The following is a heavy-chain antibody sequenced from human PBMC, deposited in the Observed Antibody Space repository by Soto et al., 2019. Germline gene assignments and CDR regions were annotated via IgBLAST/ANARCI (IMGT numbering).Heavy chain of an antibody. CDR1: GFTFSSYG. CDR2: ISYDGSNK. Sequence: GGSLRLSCAASGFTFSSYGMHWVRQAPGKGLEWVAVISYDGSNKYYADSVKGRFTISRDNSKNTLYLQMNSLRAEDTAVYYCARSAGWLGGFQNWFDPWGQGTLVTVSS. J-gene: IGHJ5*02. CDR3: ARSAGWLGGFQNWFDP. V-gene: IGHV3-30*03. D-gene: IGHD5-18*01.